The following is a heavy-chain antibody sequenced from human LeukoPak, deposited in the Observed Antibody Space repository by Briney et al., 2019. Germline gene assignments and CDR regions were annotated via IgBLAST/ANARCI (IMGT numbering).Heavy chain of an antibody. V-gene: IGHV7-4-1*02. D-gene: IGHD6-19*01. J-gene: IGHJ4*02. Sequence: GASVKVSCKTSGYTFTSYAMNWVRQAPGQGLEWMGWINTNTGNPTYAQGFTGRFVFSLDTSVSTAYLQISSLKAEDTAVYYCAREDRMSSGWYLGIGCRVVDYWGQGTLVTVSS. CDR1: GYTFTSYA. CDR2: INTNTGNP. CDR3: AREDRMSSGWYLGIGCRVVDY.